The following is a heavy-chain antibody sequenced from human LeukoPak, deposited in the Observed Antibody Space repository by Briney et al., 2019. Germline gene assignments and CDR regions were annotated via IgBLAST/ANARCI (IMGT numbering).Heavy chain of an antibody. CDR3: AKDRKTSMIVVDDLDY. Sequence: GGSLRLSCAASGFTFSSYAMSWVRQAPGKGLEWVSAISGSGGSTYYADSVRGRFTISRDNSKNTLYLQMNSLRAEDTAVYYCAKDRKTSMIVVDDLDYWGQGTLVTVSS. CDR2: ISGSGGST. V-gene: IGHV3-23*01. J-gene: IGHJ4*02. CDR1: GFTFSSYA. D-gene: IGHD3-22*01.